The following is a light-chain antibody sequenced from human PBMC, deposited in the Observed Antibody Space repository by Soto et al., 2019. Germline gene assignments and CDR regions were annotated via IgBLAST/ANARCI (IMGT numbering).Light chain of an antibody. J-gene: IGKJ1*01. Sequence: DIQMTQYTSTLSGSVGDRFTITFRSSQTISSWLAWYQQKPGKAPKLLIYKASSLESGVPSRFSGSGSGTEFTLTINSLQPDDFATYYCQQYNSYSPWTFGQGTMVDVK. CDR2: KAS. V-gene: IGKV1-5*03. CDR1: QTISSW. CDR3: QQYNSYSPWT.